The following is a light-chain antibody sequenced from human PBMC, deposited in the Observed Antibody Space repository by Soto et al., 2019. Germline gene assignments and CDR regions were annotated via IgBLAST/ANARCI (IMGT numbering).Light chain of an antibody. CDR1: QGISSY. J-gene: IGKJ1*01. Sequence: DIQMTQSPSSLAASVGDRVTITCRASQGISSYLNWYQQKPGKAPKLLIYTLLKLESGVPSRFSGSGSGTDFTLTISSLQPEDFATYYCQQSYTTPWTFGQGTKVEI. CDR2: TLL. V-gene: IGKV1-39*01. CDR3: QQSYTTPWT.